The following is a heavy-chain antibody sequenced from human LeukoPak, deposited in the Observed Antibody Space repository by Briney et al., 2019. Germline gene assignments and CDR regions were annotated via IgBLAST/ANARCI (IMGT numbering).Heavy chain of an antibody. Sequence: GESLKISCKGSGYSFTSYWIGWVRQMPGKGLEWMGSIYPGDSDTRYSPSFQGQVTISAGRSISTAYLPWSSLKASDTAMYYCARHETGPYFDYWGQGTLVTVSS. CDR3: ARHETGPYFDY. J-gene: IGHJ4*02. V-gene: IGHV5-51*01. D-gene: IGHD1-1*01. CDR1: GYSFTSYW. CDR2: IYPGDSDT.